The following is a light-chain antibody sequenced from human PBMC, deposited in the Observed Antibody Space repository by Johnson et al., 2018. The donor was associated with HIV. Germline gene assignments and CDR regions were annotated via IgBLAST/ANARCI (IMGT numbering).Light chain of an antibody. J-gene: IGLJ1*01. V-gene: IGLV1-51*02. CDR2: ENN. CDR1: SSNIGNNY. CDR3: GTWDSSLCAGV. Sequence: QSVLTQPPSVSAAPGQKVTISCSGSSSNIGNNYVSWYQQLPGTAPKLLIYENNKRPSGIPDRFSGSKSGTSATLGITGLQTGDEADYYCGTWDSSLCAGVSGTGPKVTVL.